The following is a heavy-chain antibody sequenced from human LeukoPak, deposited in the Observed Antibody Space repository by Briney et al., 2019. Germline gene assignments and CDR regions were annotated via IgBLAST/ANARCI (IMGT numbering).Heavy chain of an antibody. D-gene: IGHD3-10*01. CDR1: GYTFTSYG. J-gene: IGHJ6*02. CDR3: AAVWLGERYYDMDV. V-gene: IGHV1-18*01. Sequence: ASVTVSCKASGYTFTSYGISWVRQAPGQGLEWMGWISAYNGNTNYAQKLQGRVTMTTDTSTSTAYMELRSLRSDDTAVYYCAAVWLGERYYDMDVWGQGTTVTVSS. CDR2: ISAYNGNT.